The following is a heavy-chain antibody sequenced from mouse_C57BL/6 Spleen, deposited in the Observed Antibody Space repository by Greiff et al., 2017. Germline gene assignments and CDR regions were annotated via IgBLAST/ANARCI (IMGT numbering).Heavy chain of an antibody. CDR1: GFNIKDDY. Sequence: EVQLVESGAELVRPGASVKLSCTASGFNIKDDYMHWVKQRPEQGLEWIGWIDPENGDTEYASKFQGKATITADTSSNTAYLQLSSLTSEDTAVYYCTRGGSSPFAYWGQGTLVTVSA. CDR2: IDPENGDT. D-gene: IGHD1-1*01. CDR3: TRGGSSPFAY. J-gene: IGHJ3*01. V-gene: IGHV14-4*01.